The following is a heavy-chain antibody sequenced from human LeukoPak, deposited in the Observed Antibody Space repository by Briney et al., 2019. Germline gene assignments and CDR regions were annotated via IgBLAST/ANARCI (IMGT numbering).Heavy chain of an antibody. CDR1: GFTFSSYS. J-gene: IGHJ4*02. CDR2: ISSSSSTI. V-gene: IGHV3-48*01. Sequence: GGSLRLSCAASGFTFSSYSMNWVRQAPGKGLEWVSYISSSSSTIYYADSVKGRFTISRDNAKNSLYLQMNSLRAEDTAVYYCARRSNLDDWGQGTLVTVSS. CDR3: ARRSNLDD.